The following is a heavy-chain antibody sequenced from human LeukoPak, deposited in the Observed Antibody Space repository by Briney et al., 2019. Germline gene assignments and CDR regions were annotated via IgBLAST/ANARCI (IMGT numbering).Heavy chain of an antibody. Sequence: GGSLRLSCAASGFTFSSYAMHWVRQAPGKGLEWVAVIWYDGSNKYYADSVKGRFTISRDNSKNTLYLQMNSLRAEDTAVYYCARDPSYYYDSSGYYYAAYWGQGTLVTVSS. CDR1: GFTFSSYA. J-gene: IGHJ4*02. CDR2: IWYDGSNK. D-gene: IGHD3-22*01. CDR3: ARDPSYYYDSSGYYYAAY. V-gene: IGHV3-33*08.